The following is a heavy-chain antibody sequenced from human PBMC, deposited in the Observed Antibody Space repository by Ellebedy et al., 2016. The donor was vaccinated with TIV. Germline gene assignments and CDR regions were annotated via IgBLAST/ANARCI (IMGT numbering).Heavy chain of an antibody. CDR1: GFTFSNYG. CDR2: VSYDGSNK. D-gene: IGHD6-13*01. CDR3: TRGKARTGYQYGMDL. J-gene: IGHJ6*02. V-gene: IGHV3-30*03. Sequence: PGGSLRLSCAASGFTFSNYGMHWVRQAPGKGLEWVAVVSYDGSNKYYADSVKGRFTISRDNSKNTVYLQMNSLRAEDTAVYFCTRGKARTGYQYGMDLWGQGTTVAVSS.